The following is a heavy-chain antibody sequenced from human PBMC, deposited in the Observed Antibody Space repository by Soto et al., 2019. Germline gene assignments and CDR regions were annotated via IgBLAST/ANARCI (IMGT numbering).Heavy chain of an antibody. CDR1: GGSFSGYY. CDR3: GRALYYYGSGSYLYWFDP. J-gene: IGHJ5*02. V-gene: IGHV4-34*01. Sequence: PSETLSLTCAVYGGSFSGYYWSWIRQPPGKGLEWIGEINHSGSTNYNPSLKSRVNISVDTSKNQFSLKLSSVTAADTAVYYCGRALYYYGSGSYLYWFDPWGQGTLVTVSS. D-gene: IGHD3-10*01. CDR2: INHSGST.